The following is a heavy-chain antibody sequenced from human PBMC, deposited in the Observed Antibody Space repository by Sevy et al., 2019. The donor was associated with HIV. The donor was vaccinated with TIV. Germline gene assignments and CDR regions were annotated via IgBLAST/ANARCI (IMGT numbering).Heavy chain of an antibody. J-gene: IGHJ6*02. D-gene: IGHD2-2*01. CDR1: GFSFNMYW. V-gene: IGHV3-7*03. CDR2: IKRDGSEK. CDR3: PRDCSSTSCLWGLDV. Sequence: GGSLRLSCTASGFSFNMYWMSWVRQAPGQGLEWVAHIKRDGSEKYYVNSVRGRFTISRDNAKNSLYLQMNSLRAEDTAVYYCPRDCSSTSCLWGLDVWGQGTTVPVSS.